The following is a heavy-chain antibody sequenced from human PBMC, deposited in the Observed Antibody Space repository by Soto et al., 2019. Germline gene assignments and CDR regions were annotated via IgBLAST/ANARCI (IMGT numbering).Heavy chain of an antibody. J-gene: IGHJ4*02. CDR3: ARGPSGDKVHY. CDR1: GGSFSPNY. V-gene: IGHV4-30-4*08. CDR2: IFDSGTT. Sequence: TLSLTCTVSGGSFSPNYWSWIRQPPGEGLEWIGHIFDSGTTYTNPSLRSQVAISLDTSKNHFSLTLSSVTAADTAVYYCARGPSGDKVHYWGQGALVTVSS. D-gene: IGHD7-27*01.